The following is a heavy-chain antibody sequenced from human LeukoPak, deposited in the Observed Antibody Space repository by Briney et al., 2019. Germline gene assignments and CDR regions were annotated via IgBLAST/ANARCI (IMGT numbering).Heavy chain of an antibody. CDR3: ATTAAAGTRLAWFDP. CDR2: IYHSGST. Sequence: SETLSLTCTVSGGSISSYNWWSWVRQPPGKGLEWIGEIYHSGSTNYNPSLKSRVTISLDKSKNQFSLKLSSATAADTAVYYCATTAAAGTRLAWFDPWGQGTLVTVSS. V-gene: IGHV4-4*02. CDR1: GGSISSYNW. J-gene: IGHJ5*02. D-gene: IGHD6-13*01.